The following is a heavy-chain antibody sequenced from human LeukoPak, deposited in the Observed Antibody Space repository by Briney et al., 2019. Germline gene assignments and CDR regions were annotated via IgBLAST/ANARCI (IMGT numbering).Heavy chain of an antibody. D-gene: IGHD3-10*01. J-gene: IGHJ4*02. V-gene: IGHV3-23*01. CDR2: ISASGGST. CDR3: ATLWFGELLFVPFDY. Sequence: GGSLRLSCAASGFTFSSYAMSWVRQTPGKGLEWVSAISASGGSTYYADSVKGRFTISRDNSKNTLYLQMNSLRAEDTAVYYCATLWFGELLFVPFDYWGQGTLVTVSS. CDR1: GFTFSSYA.